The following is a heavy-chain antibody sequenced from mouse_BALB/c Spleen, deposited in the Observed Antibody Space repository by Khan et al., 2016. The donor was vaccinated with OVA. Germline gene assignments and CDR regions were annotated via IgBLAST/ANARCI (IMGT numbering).Heavy chain of an antibody. CDR1: GYSITNCS. CDR2: IDPESGST. J-gene: IGHJ3*01. D-gene: IGHD2-3*01. Sequence: EVQLQESGPELVRPGASVKLSCKASGYSITNCSMYWVIQRPEESLEWIGWIDPESGSTIYDPKFKGKATITADTPSNTAYLQFSSLTSEDTAVYYCVRRDDCNSWFAYWGQGTLVTVSA. V-gene: IGHV14-1*02. CDR3: VRRDDCNSWFAY.